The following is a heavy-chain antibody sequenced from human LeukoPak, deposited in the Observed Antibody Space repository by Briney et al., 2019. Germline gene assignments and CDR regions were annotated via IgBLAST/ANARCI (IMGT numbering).Heavy chain of an antibody. D-gene: IGHD5-12*01. CDR1: GFTFSNYW. CDR2: IYSDGSST. V-gene: IGHV3-74*01. J-gene: IGHJ5*02. CDR3: AKAFSAYENWPPNWFDP. Sequence: PGGSLRLSCAASGFTFSNYWMHWVRQGPGKGLVWVSRIYSDGSSTSYADSVKGRFTISRDNSKNTLYLQMSSLRAEDTAVYYCAKAFSAYENWPPNWFDPWGQGTLVTVSS.